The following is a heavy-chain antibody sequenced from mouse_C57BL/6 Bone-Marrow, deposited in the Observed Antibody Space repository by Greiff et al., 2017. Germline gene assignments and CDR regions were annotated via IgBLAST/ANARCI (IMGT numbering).Heavy chain of an antibody. CDR2: ISDGGSYT. J-gene: IGHJ3*01. CDR3: ARDKGYDYDGFAY. D-gene: IGHD2-4*01. Sequence: EVQLQESGGGLVKPGGSLKLSCAASGFTFSSYAMSWVRQTPEKRLEWVATISDGGSYTYYPDNVKGRFTISRDNAKNNLYLQMSQLQSEDTAMYYCARDKGYDYDGFAYWGQGTLVTVSA. CDR1: GFTFSSYA. V-gene: IGHV5-4*01.